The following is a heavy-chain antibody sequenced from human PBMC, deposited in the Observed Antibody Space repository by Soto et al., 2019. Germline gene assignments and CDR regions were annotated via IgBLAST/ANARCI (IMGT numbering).Heavy chain of an antibody. V-gene: IGHV3-30*18. J-gene: IGHJ4*02. CDR1: GFTFSNYA. Sequence: VQLVESGGGVVQPGRSLRLSCAASGFTFSNYAMHWVRQAPGKGLEWVAVISYDGSDKYYADSVKGRFTISRDNSKNTLYLQTNNLRTEDTAVYYCAKDAGYSFYSDYWGQGTLVTVSS. CDR2: ISYDGSDK. CDR3: AKDAGYSFYSDY. D-gene: IGHD2-21*01.